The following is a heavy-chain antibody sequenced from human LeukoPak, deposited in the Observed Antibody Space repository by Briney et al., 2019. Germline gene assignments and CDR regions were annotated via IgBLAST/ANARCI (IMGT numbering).Heavy chain of an antibody. J-gene: IGHJ4*02. CDR3: ARATLYGDYDHYYFDY. V-gene: IGHV4-39*07. CDR2: IYYSGST. CDR1: GGSISTSNYY. Sequence: SETLSLTCTVSGGSISTSNYYWGWIRQPPGKGLEWIGSIYYSGSTYYNPSLKSRVTISVDTSKNQFSLKLSSVTAADTAVYYCARATLYGDYDHYYFDYWGQGTLVTVSS. D-gene: IGHD4-17*01.